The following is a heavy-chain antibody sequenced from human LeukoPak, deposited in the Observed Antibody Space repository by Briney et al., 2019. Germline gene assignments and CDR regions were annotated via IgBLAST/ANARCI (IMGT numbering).Heavy chain of an antibody. CDR2: INPNSGGT. Sequence: GASVKVSCKASGYTFTDYCMHWVRQAPGQGLEWMGWINPNSGGTDYAQKFQGRVTMTRDTSISTVYMELSRLRSYDTAVYYCARARPWTQPAFEYWGQGTLVTVSS. D-gene: IGHD5-18*01. V-gene: IGHV1-2*02. CDR3: ARARPWTQPAFEY. CDR1: GYTFTDYC. J-gene: IGHJ4*02.